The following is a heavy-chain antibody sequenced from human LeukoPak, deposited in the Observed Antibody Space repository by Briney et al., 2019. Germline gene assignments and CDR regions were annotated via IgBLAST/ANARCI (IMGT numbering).Heavy chain of an antibody. Sequence: SSETLSLTCSVSGDSVTKYFWSWIRQSAGKGLEWLGRIHHGGSKHFSSSFRGRVTMSVDTSRNQFSLKLTSVTAADTAVYFCASELYGSGSHVGQLWGRGTLVTVSS. V-gene: IGHV4-4*07. D-gene: IGHD3-10*01. CDR3: ASELYGSGSHVGQL. J-gene: IGHJ2*01. CDR1: GDSVTKYF. CDR2: IHHGGSK.